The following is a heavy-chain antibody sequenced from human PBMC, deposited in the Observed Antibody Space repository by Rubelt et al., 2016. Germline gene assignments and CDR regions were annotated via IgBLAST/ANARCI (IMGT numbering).Heavy chain of an antibody. J-gene: IGHJ5*02. D-gene: IGHD3-10*01. CDR3: ARHMVRGVIMSWFDP. Sequence: QLQLQESGPGLVKPSETLSLTCAVSGDSISGRSFYWGWIRQPPGTGLEWIGRIYYTGATYSNPSLKRRVTLSVDASKNRCSLRWGSATAADTAVYYCARHMVRGVIMSWFDPWGQGTQVTVSS. CDR1: GDSISGRSFY. V-gene: IGHV4-39*01. CDR2: IYYTGAT.